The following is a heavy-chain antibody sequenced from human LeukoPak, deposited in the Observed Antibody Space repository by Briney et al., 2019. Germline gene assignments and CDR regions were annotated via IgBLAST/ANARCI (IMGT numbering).Heavy chain of an antibody. D-gene: IGHD7-27*01. V-gene: IGHV4-4*07. CDR1: GGSISSYY. J-gene: IGHJ3*02. CDR3: AGGAGNWAEI. Sequence: PSETLSLTCTVSGGSISSYYWSWLRQLAGKGLEWIGRIYTSGSTNFNPSLKSRVTMSVDTSKNQFSLKLSSVPAADTAVYYCAGGAGNWAEIWGQGTMVTVSS. CDR2: IYTSGST.